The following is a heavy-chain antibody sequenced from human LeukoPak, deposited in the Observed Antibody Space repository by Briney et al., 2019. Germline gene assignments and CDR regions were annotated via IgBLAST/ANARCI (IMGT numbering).Heavy chain of an antibody. CDR2: IYHSGST. V-gene: IGHV4-38-2*02. CDR1: GFSISSGYY. J-gene: IGHJ4*02. Sequence: PSETLSLTCTVSGFSISSGYYWGWIRQPPGKGLQWIGSIYHSGSTYYNPSFKSRVTISVDTSKNQVSLKLSSVTAADTAMFYCARMLVPDYFDNWGQGTLVTVSS. CDR3: ARMLVPDYFDN. D-gene: IGHD6-13*01.